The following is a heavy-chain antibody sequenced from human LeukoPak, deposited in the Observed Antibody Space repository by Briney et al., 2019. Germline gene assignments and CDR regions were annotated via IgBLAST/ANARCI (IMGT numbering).Heavy chain of an antibody. Sequence: GGSLRLSCAASGFTFSDYYMSWIRQAPGKGLEWVSYISSSSSYTNYADSVKGRFTISRDNAKNSLYLQMNSLRAEDTAVYYCARVETYCSGGSCYPYYYGMDVWGQGTTVTVSS. V-gene: IGHV3-11*05. D-gene: IGHD2-15*01. CDR3: ARVETYCSGGSCYPYYYGMDV. CDR1: GFTFSDYY. CDR2: ISSSSSYT. J-gene: IGHJ6*02.